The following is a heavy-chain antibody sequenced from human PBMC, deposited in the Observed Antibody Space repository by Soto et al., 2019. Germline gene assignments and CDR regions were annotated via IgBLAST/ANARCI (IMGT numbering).Heavy chain of an antibody. D-gene: IGHD4-17*01. V-gene: IGHV1-18*01. CDR2: ISAYNGNT. J-gene: IGHJ1*01. Sequence: ASVKVSCKASGYTFTSYGISWVRQAPGQGLEWMGWISAYNGNTNYAQKLQGRVTMTTDTSTSTAYMKLRSLRSDDTAVYYCARDSGYGDYEAFVDVWGQGTLVTVSS. CDR3: ARDSGYGDYEAFVDV. CDR1: GYTFTSYG.